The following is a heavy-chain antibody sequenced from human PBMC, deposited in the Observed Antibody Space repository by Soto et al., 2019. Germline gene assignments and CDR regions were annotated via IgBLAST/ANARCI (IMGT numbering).Heavy chain of an antibody. V-gene: IGHV2-5*01. D-gene: IGHD6-19*01. CDR3: AHRPTGWYVFDY. CDR1: GFSLSTGVG. J-gene: IGHJ4*02. Sequence: QITLKESGPTLVKPTQTLTLTCTFSGFSLSTGVGVGWVRQPPGKALEWLALVYGNNDKRYSPSLKRRLTITQDNSRNQVVLTMTNMDPVDTATYYCAHRPTGWYVFDYWGQGTLVTVSS. CDR2: VYGNNDK.